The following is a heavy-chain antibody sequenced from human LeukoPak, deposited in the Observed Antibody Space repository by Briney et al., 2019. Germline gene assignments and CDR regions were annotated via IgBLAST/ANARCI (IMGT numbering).Heavy chain of an antibody. V-gene: IGHV3-72*01. CDR1: GFTFSDHY. D-gene: IGHD2-2*01. CDR3: ARVRYCSSTTCRGAFDI. Sequence: GGSLRLSCAASGFTFSDHYMDWVRQAPGKGLEWVGRARSKANSYATEYAASVKGRFTIPRDDSENSLYLQMNSLKTEDTAVYYCARVRYCSSTTCRGAFDIWGQGTMVTVSS. CDR2: ARSKANSYAT. J-gene: IGHJ3*02.